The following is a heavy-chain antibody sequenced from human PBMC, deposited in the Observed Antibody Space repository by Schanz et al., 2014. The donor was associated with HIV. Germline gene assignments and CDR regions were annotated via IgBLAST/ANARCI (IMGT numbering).Heavy chain of an antibody. J-gene: IGHJ3*02. CDR3: ARDVAGCSGTSCYSDAFDI. D-gene: IGHD2-2*01. CDR2: ISDDGTNK. V-gene: IGHV3-30*03. Sequence: QVQLVESGGGVVQPGRSLRLSCAASGFALSSYGMHWVRQAPGKGLEWVALISDDGTNKYYADSVKGRFTIYRDKSKNTLFLQMNSLRAEDTAVYFCARDVAGCSGTSCYSDAFDIWGQGTLVTVSS. CDR1: GFALSSYG.